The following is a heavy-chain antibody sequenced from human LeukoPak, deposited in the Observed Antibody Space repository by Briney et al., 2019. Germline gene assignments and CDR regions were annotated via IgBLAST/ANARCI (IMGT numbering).Heavy chain of an antibody. V-gene: IGHV3-30*02. D-gene: IGHD3-22*01. Sequence: TGGSLRLSCAASGFTFSSYGMHWVRQAPGKGLEWVAVIRYDGSNKYYADSVKGRFTISRDNFKNTLYLQMNSLRAEDTAVYYCAKGAPTYYYDSSGYYSFDYWGQGTLVTVSS. CDR1: GFTFSSYG. CDR2: IRYDGSNK. J-gene: IGHJ4*02. CDR3: AKGAPTYYYDSSGYYSFDY.